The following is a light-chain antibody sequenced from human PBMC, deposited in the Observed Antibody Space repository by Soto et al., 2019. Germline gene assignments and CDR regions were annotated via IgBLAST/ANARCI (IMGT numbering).Light chain of an antibody. CDR2: GAS. Sequence: SPATXCVLPVKRASLPWRASQSVSSNFAWYQQKPRNPPXLXXXGASTRATGIQASFSSSGSGKAFTLPTSRRQYEDFGPYYCQQYHKLTPFTFGRGTKVDI. CDR3: QQYHKLTPFT. V-gene: IGKV3-15*01. J-gene: IGKJ4*01. CDR1: QSVSSN.